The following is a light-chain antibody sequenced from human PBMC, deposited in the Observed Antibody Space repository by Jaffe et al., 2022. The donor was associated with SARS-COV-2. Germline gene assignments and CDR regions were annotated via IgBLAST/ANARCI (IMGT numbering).Light chain of an antibody. J-gene: IGKJ4*01. Sequence: EIVLTQSPATLSLSPGERVILSCRTSQSVSSFLAWYQQKPGQVPRLLIYDASNRATGIPARFSGSGSGTDFTLTISSLEPEDFAVYYCQHRSKWPLTFGGGTKVQI. CDR1: QSVSSF. V-gene: IGKV3-11*01. CDR3: QHRSKWPLT. CDR2: DAS.